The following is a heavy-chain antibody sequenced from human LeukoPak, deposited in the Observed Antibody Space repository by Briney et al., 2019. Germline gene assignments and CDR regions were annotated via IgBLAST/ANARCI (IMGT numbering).Heavy chain of an antibody. CDR1: GFTFSSYA. J-gene: IGHJ4*02. Sequence: GGSLRLSCAASGFTFSSYAMHWVRQAPGKGLEWVAVISYDGSNKYYADSVKGRFTISRDNSKNTLYLQMNSLRAEDTAVYYCARDHPGDDYFDYWGQGTLVTVSS. D-gene: IGHD5-24*01. CDR2: ISYDGSNK. CDR3: ARDHPGDDYFDY. V-gene: IGHV3-30*14.